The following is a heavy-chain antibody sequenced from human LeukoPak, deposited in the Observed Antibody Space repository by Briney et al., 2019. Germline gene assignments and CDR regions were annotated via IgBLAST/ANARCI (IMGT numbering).Heavy chain of an antibody. D-gene: IGHD3-3*01. CDR3: ARDGPHYDFWSGPAY. V-gene: IGHV3-11*05. CDR2: ISSTSIYT. CDR1: GFTFSDYY. J-gene: IGHJ4*02. Sequence: GGSLRLSCAASGFTFSDYYMSWIRQAPGKGLEWVSDISSTSIYTNYADSVKGRFTISRDNAKNSLYLQMDSLRAEDTAVYYCARDGPHYDFWSGPAYWGQGTLVTVSS.